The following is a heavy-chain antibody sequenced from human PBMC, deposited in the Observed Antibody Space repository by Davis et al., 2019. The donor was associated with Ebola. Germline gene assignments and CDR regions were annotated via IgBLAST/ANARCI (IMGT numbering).Heavy chain of an antibody. CDR1: GGSISSYY. D-gene: IGHD3-16*02. Sequence: SETLSLTCTVSGGSISSYYWSWIRQPPGKGLEWIGEINHSGSTNYNPSLKSRVAISVDTSKNQFSLKLSSVTAADTAVYYCARTRYTYGMDVWGQGTTVTVSS. J-gene: IGHJ6*02. V-gene: IGHV4-34*01. CDR2: INHSGST. CDR3: ARTRYTYGMDV.